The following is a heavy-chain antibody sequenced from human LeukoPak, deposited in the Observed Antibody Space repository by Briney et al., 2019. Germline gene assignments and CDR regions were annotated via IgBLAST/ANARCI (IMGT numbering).Heavy chain of an antibody. CDR3: ATGRVDYGDYGVVKH. CDR2: ISGSGAGT. J-gene: IGHJ1*01. V-gene: IGHV3-23*01. Sequence: GGSLRLSCAASGFTFSNYAMSWVRQAPGKGLEWVSGISGSGAGTDYADFVKGRFTISRDNSKNTLFLQMNSLRAEDTAVYYCATGRVDYGDYGVVKHWGQGTLVTVSS. CDR1: GFTFSNYA. D-gene: IGHD4-17*01.